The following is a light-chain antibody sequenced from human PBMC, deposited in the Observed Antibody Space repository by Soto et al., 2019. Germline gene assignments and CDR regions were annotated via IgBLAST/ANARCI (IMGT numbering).Light chain of an antibody. CDR3: LQDYNYPRT. CDR2: AAS. J-gene: IGKJ1*01. Sequence: AIQMTQSPSSLSASVGDRVTITCRASQGIRSDLGWYQDKSGKAPKLLIYAASSLQPGVPSRFSGSGSGTDFTLTITSLQPEDFATYYCLQDYNYPRTFGQGTKVEIK. CDR1: QGIRSD. V-gene: IGKV1-6*01.